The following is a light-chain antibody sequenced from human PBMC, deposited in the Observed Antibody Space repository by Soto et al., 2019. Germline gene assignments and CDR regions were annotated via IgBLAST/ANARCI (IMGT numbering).Light chain of an antibody. CDR2: DVS. J-gene: IGLJ1*01. CDR1: SSDVGGYNY. Sequence: QSLLTQPASVSGSPGQSIAISCPGTSSDVGGYNYVSWYQQHPGKALKLMVYDVSNRPSGVSNRFSGSKSGNTASLTISGLQAEDGADYYCSSYTSSSTYVFGTGTKVTVL. V-gene: IGLV2-14*01. CDR3: SSYTSSSTYV.